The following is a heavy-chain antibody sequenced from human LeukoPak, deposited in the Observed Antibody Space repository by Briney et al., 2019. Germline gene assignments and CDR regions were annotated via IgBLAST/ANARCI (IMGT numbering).Heavy chain of an antibody. D-gene: IGHD6-6*01. CDR2: IYYSGST. J-gene: IGHJ5*02. CDR1: GGSISSSSYY. Sequence: SETLSLTCTVSGGSISSSSYYWGWIRQPPGKGLEWIGSIYYSGSTYYNPSLKSRVTISVDTSKNQFSLKLSSVTAEDTAVYYCARDLKYSSSSPDWFDPWGQGTLVTVSS. CDR3: ARDLKYSSSSPDWFDP. V-gene: IGHV4-39*07.